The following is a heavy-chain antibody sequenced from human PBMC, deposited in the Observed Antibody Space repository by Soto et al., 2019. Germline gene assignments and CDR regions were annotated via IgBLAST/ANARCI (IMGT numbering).Heavy chain of an antibody. D-gene: IGHD2-2*01. CDR3: VRDSARIVVVPRVDGDNWFDP. Sequence: VGSLRLSCEASGFTFRDYFMSWIRQAPGKGLEWVSFISGNSDNIKCADSVKGRFTISRDNAKNSLYLQMNSLRAEDTAVYYCVRDSARIVVVPRVDGDNWFDPWGQGTLVTV. CDR2: ISGNSDNI. V-gene: IGHV3-11*06. J-gene: IGHJ5*02. CDR1: GFTFRDYF.